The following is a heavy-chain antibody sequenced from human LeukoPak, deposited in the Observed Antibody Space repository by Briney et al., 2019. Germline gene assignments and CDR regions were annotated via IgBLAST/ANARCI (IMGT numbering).Heavy chain of an antibody. CDR3: ATGGYCSGGTCYGAGWFDP. D-gene: IGHD2-15*01. CDR2: ISSRGSTI. J-gene: IGHJ5*02. CDR1: GFTFSSYN. V-gene: IGHV3-48*01. Sequence: PGGSLRLSCAASGFTFSSYNMNWVRQAPGKGLEWISYISSRGSTIYYADSVKGRFTISRDNAKNSLYLQMNSLRADDTAVYYCATGGYCSGGTCYGAGWFDPWSQGTLVTVSS.